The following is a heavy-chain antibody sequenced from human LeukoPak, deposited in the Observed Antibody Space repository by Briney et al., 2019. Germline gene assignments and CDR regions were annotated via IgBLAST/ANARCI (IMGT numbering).Heavy chain of an antibody. D-gene: IGHD1-26*01. V-gene: IGHV4-59*08. J-gene: IGHJ4*02. Sequence: SETLSLTRTVSGGSISSYFWSWFRQPPGKGLEWIGYISYSGSTNYNPSLKSRITISLDTSKNRFSLKLSSVTAADTAVYYCARRRERRRTDRFDYFDYWGQGALVAVSS. CDR2: ISYSGST. CDR3: ARRRERRRTDRFDYFDY. CDR1: GGSISSYF.